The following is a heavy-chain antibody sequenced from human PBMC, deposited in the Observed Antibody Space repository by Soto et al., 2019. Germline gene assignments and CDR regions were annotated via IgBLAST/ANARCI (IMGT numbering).Heavy chain of an antibody. Sequence: SETLSLTCAVSGGSISSGFYSWSWIRQPPGQGLEWIGYIYNSGNTYYNPSLMSRVTISVVRSQNHFSLKLTSVTAADTAVYYCARGSDGVWNWFDPWGQGTQVTVSS. CDR2: IYNSGNT. CDR3: ARGSDGVWNWFDP. V-gene: IGHV4-30-2*01. J-gene: IGHJ5*02. CDR1: GGSISSGFYS. D-gene: IGHD2-21*02.